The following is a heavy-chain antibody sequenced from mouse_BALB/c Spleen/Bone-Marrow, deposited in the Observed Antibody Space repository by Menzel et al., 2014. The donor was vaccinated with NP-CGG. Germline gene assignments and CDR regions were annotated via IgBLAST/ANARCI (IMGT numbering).Heavy chain of an antibody. CDR1: RYTFTSYV. J-gene: IGHJ1*01. V-gene: IGHV1-14*01. CDR3: ARSLYGYDWYFDV. Sequence: EVQLQQSGPELVKPGASVKMSCKASRYTFTSYVMHWVKQKPGQGLEWIGNINPYNDGTKYNEKFKGKATLTSDKSSSTAYMELSSLTSEDSAVYYCARSLYGYDWYFDVWGAGTTVTVSS. D-gene: IGHD2-2*01. CDR2: INPYNDGT.